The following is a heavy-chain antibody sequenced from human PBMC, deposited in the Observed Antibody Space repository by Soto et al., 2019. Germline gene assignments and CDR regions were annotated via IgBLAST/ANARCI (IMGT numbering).Heavy chain of an antibody. CDR2: INPNSGGT. CDR1: GYTFTGYY. Sequence: ASVKVSCKASGYTFTGYYMHWVRQAPGQGLEWMGWINPNSGGTNYAQKFQGWVTMTRDTSISTAYMELSRLRSDDTAVYYCARGLRPYGGDAFDIWGQGTMVTVSS. V-gene: IGHV1-2*04. CDR3: ARGLRPYGGDAFDI. J-gene: IGHJ3*02. D-gene: IGHD4-17*01.